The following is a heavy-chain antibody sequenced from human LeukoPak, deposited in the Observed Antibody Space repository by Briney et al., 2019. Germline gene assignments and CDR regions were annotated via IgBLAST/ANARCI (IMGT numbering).Heavy chain of an antibody. CDR3: ASVTSSKISEGMDV. Sequence: SETLSLTCTVSGGSISSSSYYWGWIRQPPGKGLEWIGTIYYSGSTYYNPSLKSRVTISIDTSKNQFSLKLISVTAADTAVYYCASVTSSKISEGMDVWGQGTTVTVSS. V-gene: IGHV4-39*07. CDR1: GGSISSSSYY. J-gene: IGHJ6*02. D-gene: IGHD4-11*01. CDR2: IYYSGST.